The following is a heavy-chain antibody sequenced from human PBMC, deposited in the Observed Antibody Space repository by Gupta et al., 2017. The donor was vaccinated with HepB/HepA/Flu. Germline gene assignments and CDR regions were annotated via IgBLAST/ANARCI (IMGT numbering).Heavy chain of an antibody. CDR1: GFTFRSYA. Sequence: QVQLVESGGGVVQPGRSLRLSCAASGFTFRSYAMHWVRQAPGKGLEWVAVISYDGSNKYYADSVKGRFTISRDNSKNTLYLQMNSLRAEDTAVYYCARGKNYYDSSGYYGVLDYWGQGTLVTVSS. D-gene: IGHD3-22*01. V-gene: IGHV3-30-3*01. CDR3: ARGKNYYDSSGYYGVLDY. J-gene: IGHJ4*02. CDR2: ISYDGSNK.